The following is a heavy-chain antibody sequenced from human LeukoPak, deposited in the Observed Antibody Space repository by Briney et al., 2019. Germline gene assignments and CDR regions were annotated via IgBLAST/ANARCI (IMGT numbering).Heavy chain of an antibody. CDR1: GGSISSSSYY. V-gene: IGHV4-39*01. CDR3: ARTAQWLAARYFQH. D-gene: IGHD6-19*01. J-gene: IGHJ1*01. Sequence: SETLSLTCTVSGGSISSSSYYWGWIRQPPGKGLEWIGSIYYSGSTYYNPSLKSRVTISVDTSRNQFSLKLSSVTAADTAVYYCARTAQWLAARYFQHWGQGTLVTVSS. CDR2: IYYSGST.